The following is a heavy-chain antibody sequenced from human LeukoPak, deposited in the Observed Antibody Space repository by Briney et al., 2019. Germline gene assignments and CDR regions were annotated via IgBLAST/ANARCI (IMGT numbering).Heavy chain of an antibody. CDR1: GGTFSSYA. J-gene: IGHJ5*02. D-gene: IGHD2-2*01. Sequence: WASVKVSCKASGGTFSSYAISWVRQAPGQGFEWMGRIIPILGIANYAQKFQGRVTITADKSTSTAYMELSSLRSEDTAVYYCARSIVVVPAAMLSYNWFDPWGQGTLVTVSS. V-gene: IGHV1-69*04. CDR2: IIPILGIA. CDR3: ARSIVVVPAAMLSYNWFDP.